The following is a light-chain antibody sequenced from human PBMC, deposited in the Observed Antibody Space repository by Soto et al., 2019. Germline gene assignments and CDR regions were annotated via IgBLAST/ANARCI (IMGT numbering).Light chain of an antibody. CDR2: AAS. J-gene: IGKJ1*01. Sequence: DIPMTQSPSSLSASVGERVTITCRASESISSYLNWYQQKPGKAPKLLIYAASSLQSGVPSRFSGSGSGTDFTLTISSLQPEDFATYYCQQSYSTPVRFGQGTKVEIK. CDR3: QQSYSTPVR. V-gene: IGKV1-39*01. CDR1: ESISSY.